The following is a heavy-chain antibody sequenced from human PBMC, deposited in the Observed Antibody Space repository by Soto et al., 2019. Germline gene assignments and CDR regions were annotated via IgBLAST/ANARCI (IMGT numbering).Heavy chain of an antibody. CDR2: IWYDGSNK. Sequence: PGGTLRLSCAASGFTFSSYDMHWVRQAPGKGLEWVAVIWYDGSNKYYADSVKGRFTIPRDNSKNKLSLQMNSLRAEDTAVYCGARGGHSSSCYYFDTWGQGTMVTVSS. D-gene: IGHD6-13*01. V-gene: IGHV3-33*01. J-gene: IGHJ4*02. CDR1: GFTFSSYD. CDR3: ARGGHSSSCYYFDT.